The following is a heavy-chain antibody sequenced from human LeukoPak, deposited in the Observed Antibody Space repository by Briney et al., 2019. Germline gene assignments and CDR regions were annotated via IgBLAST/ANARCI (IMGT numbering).Heavy chain of an antibody. V-gene: IGHV3-53*01. CDR3: ARDFSYYYDSSGYPSDY. CDR1: GFTVSSNY. Sequence: GGSLRLSCAASGFTVSSNYMSWVRQAPGKGLEWVSVIYSGGSTYYADSVKGRFTISRHNSKNTLYLQMNSLRAEDTAVYYCARDFSYYYDSSGYPSDYWGQGTLVTVSS. J-gene: IGHJ4*02. D-gene: IGHD3-22*01. CDR2: IYSGGST.